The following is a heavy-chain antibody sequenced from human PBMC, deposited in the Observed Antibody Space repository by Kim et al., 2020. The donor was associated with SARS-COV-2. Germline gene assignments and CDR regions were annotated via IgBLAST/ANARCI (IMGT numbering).Heavy chain of an antibody. Sequence: GGSLRLSCAASGFTFSSYGMHWVRQAPGKGLEWVAVIWYDGSNKYYADSVKGRFTISRDNSKNTLYLQMNSLRAEDTAVYYCAREREVIPEYYYMDVWGKGTTVTVSS. CDR1: GFTFSSYG. D-gene: IGHD3-16*02. J-gene: IGHJ6*03. V-gene: IGHV3-33*01. CDR2: IWYDGSNK. CDR3: AREREVIPEYYYMDV.